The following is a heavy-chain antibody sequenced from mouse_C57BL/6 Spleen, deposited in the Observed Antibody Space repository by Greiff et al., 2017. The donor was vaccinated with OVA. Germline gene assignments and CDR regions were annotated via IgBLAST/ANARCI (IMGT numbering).Heavy chain of an antibody. V-gene: IGHV5-6*01. J-gene: IGHJ1*03. D-gene: IGHD1-1*01. CDR2: ISSGGSYT. CDR1: GFTFSSYG. Sequence: EVHLVESGGDLVKPGGSLKLSCAASGFTFSSYGMSWVRQTPDKRLAWVATISSGGSYTYYPDSVKGRFTISRDNAKNTLYLQRSSLKSEDTAMYYCARQDYSRENGYFDVWGTGTTVTVSS. CDR3: ARQDYSRENGYFDV.